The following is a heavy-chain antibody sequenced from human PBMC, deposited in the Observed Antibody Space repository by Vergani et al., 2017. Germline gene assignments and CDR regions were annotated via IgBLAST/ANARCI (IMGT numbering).Heavy chain of an antibody. D-gene: IGHD6-19*01. CDR1: GYSFTSYW. Sequence: EVQLVQSGAEVKKPGESLKISCKGSGYSFTSYWIGWVRQMPGRGLEWMGIIYPGDSDTSYSPSFQGQVTISADKYISTAYLQWSSLKASATAMYYCTRRHRSGLYIGGNNWFDPWRQGSLVTVSS. CDR2: IYPGDSDT. V-gene: IGHV5-51*01. J-gene: IGHJ5*02. CDR3: TRRHRSGLYIGGNNWFDP.